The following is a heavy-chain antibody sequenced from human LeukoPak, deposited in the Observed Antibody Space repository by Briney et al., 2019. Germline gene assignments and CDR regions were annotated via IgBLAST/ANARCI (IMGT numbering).Heavy chain of an antibody. CDR1: GFTVSSYY. V-gene: IGHV3-66*01. CDR3: ARGAPVGATIVDY. Sequence: PGGSLRLSCAASGFTVSSYYMIWVRQAPGKGLEWVSVIYSGGRTHYADSVKGRFTISRDNSKHTLFLQMNSLRAEDTAVYYCARGAPVGATIVDYWGQGTLVTVSS. CDR2: IYSGGRT. D-gene: IGHD1-26*01. J-gene: IGHJ4*02.